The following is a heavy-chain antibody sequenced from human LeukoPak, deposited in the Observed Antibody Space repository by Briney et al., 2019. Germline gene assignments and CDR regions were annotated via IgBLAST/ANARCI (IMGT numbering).Heavy chain of an antibody. CDR2: IHWDDDK. V-gene: IGHV2-5*02. CDR3: ARRTAIGLFDL. D-gene: IGHD2-2*03. J-gene: IGHJ4*02. CDR1: GFSLTTNGMG. Sequence: SGPTLVNPTQTLTLTCTFSGFSLTTNGMGVGWIRQAPGKALEWHALIHWDDDKRYSPPLKTRLSITKDTSKNQVVLTFMNMEPQASGTYFCARRTAIGLFDLWGQGTPVTVSS.